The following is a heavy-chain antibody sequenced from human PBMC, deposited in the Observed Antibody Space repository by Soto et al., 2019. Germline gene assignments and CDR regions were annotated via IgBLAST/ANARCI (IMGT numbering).Heavy chain of an antibody. Sequence: QVQLQESGPGLVKPSGTLSLTCAVSGGSISSSNWWSWVRQPPGKGLEWIGEIYHIGSTNYNPSLXXRXXISVVTSKNPFSLKLSSVTAAATAVYYCARSGTYGGGYFDYWGQGTLVTVSS. CDR1: GGSISSSNW. V-gene: IGHV4-4*02. D-gene: IGHD1-26*01. CDR3: ARSGTYGGGYFDY. J-gene: IGHJ4*02. CDR2: IYHIGST.